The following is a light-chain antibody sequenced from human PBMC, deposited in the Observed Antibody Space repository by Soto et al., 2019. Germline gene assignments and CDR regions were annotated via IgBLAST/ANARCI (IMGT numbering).Light chain of an antibody. V-gene: IGKV1-6*01. CDR2: AAS. CDR3: RQNYNYPRT. Sequence: AIQLTQSPSSLSASVGDRVTITCRASQGIRNDLGWYQQKPGKAPNLLIYAASSLQSGVPSRFSGSGSGTEVTPPIISRQPEEFATYYCRQNYNYPRTFGQGTKVEIK. CDR1: QGIRND. J-gene: IGKJ1*01.